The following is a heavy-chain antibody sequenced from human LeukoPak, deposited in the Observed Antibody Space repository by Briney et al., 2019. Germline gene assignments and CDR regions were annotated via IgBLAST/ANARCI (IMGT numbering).Heavy chain of an antibody. V-gene: IGHV4-59*08. CDR2: IYYSGGA. D-gene: IGHD6-13*01. CDR3: ARLSKQLTAGNPFDI. J-gene: IGHJ3*02. CDR1: GGSISTYY. Sequence: SETLSLTCTVSGGSISTYYWSWIRQPSGKGLEWIGYIYYSGGANYNPSLKSRVTISVDTSKNQFSLTLTSVTAADTAVYYCARLSKQLTAGNPFDIWGQGTMVAFSS.